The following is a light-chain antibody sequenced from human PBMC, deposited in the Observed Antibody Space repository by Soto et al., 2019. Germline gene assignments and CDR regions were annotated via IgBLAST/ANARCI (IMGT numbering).Light chain of an antibody. CDR1: QSVSSN. Sequence: EIVMTQSPAPLSVSPGERATLSCRASQSVSSNLAWYQQKPGQAPRLLIYGASTRPTGIPARFSGSGSGTEFTLTISSLQSEDFAVYYCQQYNNWPQLTFGGGTKVDIK. V-gene: IGKV3-15*01. CDR3: QQYNNWPQLT. CDR2: GAS. J-gene: IGKJ4*01.